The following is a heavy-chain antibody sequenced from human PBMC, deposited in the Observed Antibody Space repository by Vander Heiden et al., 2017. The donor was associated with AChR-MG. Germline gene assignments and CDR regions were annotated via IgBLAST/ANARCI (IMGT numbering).Heavy chain of an antibody. Sequence: EVQPVESGGGLVQPGRSLRLSCAAPGFTFDDYAMHWVRQAPGKGLEWVSGISWNSGSIGYADSVNGRFAISRDNAKNSLYLQMNSLSAEYTALYYCAKGRGSSGWYMDYFDYWGQGTLVTVSS. CDR1: GFTFDDYA. CDR2: ISWNSGSI. V-gene: IGHV3-9*01. D-gene: IGHD6-19*01. J-gene: IGHJ4*02. CDR3: AKGRGSSGWYMDYFDY.